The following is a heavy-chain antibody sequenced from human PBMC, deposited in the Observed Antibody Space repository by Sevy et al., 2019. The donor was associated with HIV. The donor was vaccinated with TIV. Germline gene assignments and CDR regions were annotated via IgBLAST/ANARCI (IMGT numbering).Heavy chain of an antibody. CDR3: AREIVVVVARHYYYGMDV. Sequence: SETLSLTCTVSGGSISSYYWSWIRQPPGKGLEWIGCIYTSGSTNYNPSLKSRVTMSVDTSKNQFSLKLSSVTAADTAVYYCAREIVVVVARHYYYGMDVWGQGTTVTVSS. CDR1: GGSISSYY. V-gene: IGHV4-4*07. D-gene: IGHD2-15*01. CDR2: IYTSGST. J-gene: IGHJ6*02.